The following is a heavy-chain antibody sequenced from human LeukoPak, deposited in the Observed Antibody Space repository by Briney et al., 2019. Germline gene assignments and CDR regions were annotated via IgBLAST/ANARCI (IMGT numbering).Heavy chain of an antibody. CDR3: ARDWTFTRFSGSHPCAFDV. J-gene: IGHJ3*01. Sequence: GSLRLSCAASGFTFSSYAMHWVRQAPGKGLEWVAVISYDGSNNYYADSVKCRFTISRDNSKNTPYLQMNSLGAEDTAVYYCARDWTFTRFSGSHPCAFDVWGQGTMVTVSS. CDR1: GFTFSSYA. V-gene: IGHV3-30-3*01. D-gene: IGHD3-10*01. CDR2: ISYDGSNN.